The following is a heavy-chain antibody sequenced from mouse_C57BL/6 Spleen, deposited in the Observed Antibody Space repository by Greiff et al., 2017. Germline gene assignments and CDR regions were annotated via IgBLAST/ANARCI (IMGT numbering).Heavy chain of an antibody. Sequence: VQLQQSGPELVKPGASVTISCKASGYAFSSSWMNWVKQRPGKGLEWIGRIYPGDGDTNYNGQFKGMATLTADKSSSTAYMQLSSLTSEDSAVYFCARHDYDYFDYWGQGTTLTVSS. CDR2: IYPGDGDT. CDR1: GYAFSSSW. D-gene: IGHD2-4*01. CDR3: ARHDYDYFDY. V-gene: IGHV1-82*01. J-gene: IGHJ2*01.